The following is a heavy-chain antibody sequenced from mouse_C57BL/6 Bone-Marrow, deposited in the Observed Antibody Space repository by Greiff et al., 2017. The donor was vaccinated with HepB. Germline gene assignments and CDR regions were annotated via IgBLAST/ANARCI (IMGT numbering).Heavy chain of an antibody. CDR1: GYAFSSYW. D-gene: IGHD1-1*01. CDR2: IYPGDGDT. V-gene: IGHV1-80*01. CDR3: ARGYYGSLHWYFDV. Sequence: QVHVKQSGAELVKPGASVKISCKASGYAFSSYWMNWVKQRPGKGLEWIGQIYPGDGDTNYNGKFKGKATLTADKSSSTAYMQLSSLTSEDSAVYFCARGYYGSLHWYFDVWGTGTTVTVSS. J-gene: IGHJ1*03.